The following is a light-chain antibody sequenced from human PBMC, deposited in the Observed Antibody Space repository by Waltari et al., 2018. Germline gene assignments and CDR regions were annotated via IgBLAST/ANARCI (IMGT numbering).Light chain of an antibody. Sequence: DIVMTQSPPSLPVTPGEPPSISCRSSQSLVESNGYTYLDWYLQKPGQSPQLLIYLVSNRASGVPDRFGGSGSGTDFTLKISRVEAGDVGVYYCMQALRSPHTFGQGTKLEIK. J-gene: IGKJ2*01. CDR2: LVS. CDR3: MQALRSPHT. V-gene: IGKV2-28*01. CDR1: QSLVESNGYTY.